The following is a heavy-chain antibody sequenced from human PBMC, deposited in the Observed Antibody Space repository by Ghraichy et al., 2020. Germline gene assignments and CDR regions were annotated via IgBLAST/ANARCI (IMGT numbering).Heavy chain of an antibody. Sequence: SQTLSLTCTVSGGSISSYYWSWIRQPPGKGLEWIGYIYYSGSTNHNPSLKSRVTISVDTSKNQFSLKLSSVTAADTAVYYCARVGDSSGYFAFDIWGQGTMVTVSS. CDR3: ARVGDSSGYFAFDI. J-gene: IGHJ3*02. CDR1: GGSISSYY. V-gene: IGHV4-59*01. CDR2: IYYSGST. D-gene: IGHD3-22*01.